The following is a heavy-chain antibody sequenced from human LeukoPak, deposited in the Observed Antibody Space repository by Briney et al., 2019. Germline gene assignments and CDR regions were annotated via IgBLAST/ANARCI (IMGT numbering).Heavy chain of an antibody. D-gene: IGHD3-10*01. CDR3: ARGQIMVRGTIDY. Sequence: GGSLRLSCAASGFTFSSYNMNWVRQAPGKGLEWVSLISSSSSYIYFADSVKGRCTISRDNAKSSLYLQMHSLRAEDTAVYYCARGQIMVRGTIDYWGQGTLVTVSS. V-gene: IGHV3-21*06. J-gene: IGHJ4*02. CDR2: ISSSSSYI. CDR1: GFTFSSYN.